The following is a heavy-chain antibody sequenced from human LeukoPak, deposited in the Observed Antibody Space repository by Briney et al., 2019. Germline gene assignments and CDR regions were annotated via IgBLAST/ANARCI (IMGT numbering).Heavy chain of an antibody. CDR3: ARDPGVYPAMLPFDY. D-gene: IGHD5-18*01. CDR2: ISAYNGNT. J-gene: IGHJ4*02. CDR1: GYTFTSYG. Sequence: ASVKVSCKASGYTFTSYGISWVRQAPGQGLEWMGWISAYNGNTNYAQKLQGRVTMTTDTSTSTAYMELRSLRSDDTAVYYCARDPGVYPAMLPFDYWGQGTLVTVSS. V-gene: IGHV1-18*01.